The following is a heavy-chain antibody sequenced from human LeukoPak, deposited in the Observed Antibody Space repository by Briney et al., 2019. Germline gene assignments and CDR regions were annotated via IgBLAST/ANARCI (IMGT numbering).Heavy chain of an antibody. CDR3: ARVQQLWLLADY. V-gene: IGHV3-74*01. J-gene: IGHJ4*02. CDR1: GFTFSSYW. Sequence: GGSLRLSCAASGFTFSSYWMHWVRHAAGKGLVWVARINTDGSSRSYADSVKGRFTISRDNAKNTLYLQMNSLRAEDTAVYYCARVQQLWLLADYWGQGTLVTVSS. CDR2: INTDGSSR. D-gene: IGHD5-18*01.